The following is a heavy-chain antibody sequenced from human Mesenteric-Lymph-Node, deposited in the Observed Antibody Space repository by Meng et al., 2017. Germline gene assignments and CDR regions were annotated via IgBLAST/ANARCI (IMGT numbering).Heavy chain of an antibody. CDR1: GFTFRNYA. Sequence: EVQLLESGGGLVQPGGSLRVSCAASGFTFRNYAMSWVRQAPGKGLEWVSTISGSGGSTYYADSVKGRFTISRDNSKNTLYLQMNSLGAEDTAVYYCAIPTNYYGSGSGGYFDLWGRGTLVTVSS. D-gene: IGHD3-10*01. J-gene: IGHJ2*01. CDR3: AIPTNYYGSGSGGYFDL. V-gene: IGHV3-23*01. CDR2: ISGSGGST.